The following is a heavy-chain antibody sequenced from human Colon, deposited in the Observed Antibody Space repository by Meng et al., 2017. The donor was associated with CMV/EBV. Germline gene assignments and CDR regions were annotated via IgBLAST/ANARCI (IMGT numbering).Heavy chain of an antibody. CDR1: GFTFSSYA. D-gene: IGHD2-2*01. Sequence: GESLKISCAASGFTFSSYAMSWVRQAPGKGLEWVSVIYSGGSSTYYADSVKGRFTISRDNSKNTLYLQMNSLRAEDTAVYYCAKDRGGCSSTNCYLDCWGQGTLVTVSS. CDR3: AKDRGGCSSTNCYLDC. J-gene: IGHJ4*02. V-gene: IGHV3-23*03. CDR2: IYSGGSST.